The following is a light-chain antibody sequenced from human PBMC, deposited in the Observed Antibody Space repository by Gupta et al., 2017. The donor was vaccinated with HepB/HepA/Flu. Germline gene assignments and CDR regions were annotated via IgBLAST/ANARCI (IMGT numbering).Light chain of an antibody. V-gene: IGKV3-11*01. CDR2: DAS. Sequence: EIVLTQPPATLSLSPGERATLSCRASQSVSSYLAWYQQKPGQAPRLLIYDASNRATGIPARFSGSGSGTDFTLTISSLEPEDFAVYYCQQRSNWPSTFGQGTRLEIK. CDR3: QQRSNWPST. CDR1: QSVSSY. J-gene: IGKJ5*01.